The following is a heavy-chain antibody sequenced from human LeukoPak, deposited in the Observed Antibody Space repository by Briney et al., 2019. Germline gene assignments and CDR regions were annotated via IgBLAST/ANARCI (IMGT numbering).Heavy chain of an antibody. Sequence: SETLSLTCAAYGGSFSGYYWSWIRQPPGKGLEWIGEINHSGSTNYNPSLKSRVTISVDTSKNQFSLKLSSVTAADTAVYYCARGLYGDYSFDPWGQGTLVTVSS. V-gene: IGHV4-34*01. D-gene: IGHD4-17*01. CDR3: ARGLYGDYSFDP. CDR2: INHSGST. J-gene: IGHJ5*02. CDR1: GGSFSGYY.